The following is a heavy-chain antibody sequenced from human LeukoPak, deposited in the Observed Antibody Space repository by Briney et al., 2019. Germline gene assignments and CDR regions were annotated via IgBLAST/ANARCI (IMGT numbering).Heavy chain of an antibody. CDR1: GGSISSYY. D-gene: IGHD2-21*01. V-gene: IGHV4-4*07. CDR3: AKDTRDFDYYYYMDV. Sequence: SETLSLTCTVSGGSISSYYWSWIRQPAGKGLEWIGRIYTSGSTNYNPSLKSRVSISIDTSMNQFSLTLNSVTAADTAVYYCAKDTRDFDYYYYMDVWGKGTTVTVSS. J-gene: IGHJ6*03. CDR2: IYTSGST.